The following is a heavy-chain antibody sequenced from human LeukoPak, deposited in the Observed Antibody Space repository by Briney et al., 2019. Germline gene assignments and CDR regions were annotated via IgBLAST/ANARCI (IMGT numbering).Heavy chain of an antibody. CDR2: ISSTSTYI. V-gene: IGHV3-21*01. J-gene: IGHJ4*02. CDR1: GFTFSSYS. Sequence: GESLRLSCAASGFTFSSYSMNWVRQAPGKGLEWVSSISSTSTYIDYADSVKGRYTISRDNAKNSLYLQMNSLRVEDTAVYYCAITTVTTGYWGQGTLVTVSS. CDR3: AITTVTTGY. D-gene: IGHD4-11*01.